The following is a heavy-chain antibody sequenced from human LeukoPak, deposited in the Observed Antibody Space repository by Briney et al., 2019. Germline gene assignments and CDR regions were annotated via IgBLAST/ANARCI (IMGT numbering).Heavy chain of an antibody. J-gene: IGHJ5*02. Sequence: GGSLRLSCAASGFTFSSYSMNWVRQAPGKGLEWVSSISSSSSYIYYADSVKGRFTISRVNAKNSLYLQMNSLRAEDTAVYYCARDDRYCSSTSCFLGWFDPWGQGTLVTVSS. D-gene: IGHD2-2*01. CDR1: GFTFSSYS. V-gene: IGHV3-21*01. CDR3: ARDDRYCSSTSCFLGWFDP. CDR2: ISSSSSYI.